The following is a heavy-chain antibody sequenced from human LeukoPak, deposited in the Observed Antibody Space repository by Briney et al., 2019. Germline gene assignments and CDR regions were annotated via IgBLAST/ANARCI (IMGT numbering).Heavy chain of an antibody. J-gene: IGHJ5*02. V-gene: IGHV1-18*01. CDR3: ARYSGYDHGDNRFDP. D-gene: IGHD5-12*01. CDR2: ISAYNGNT. Sequence: ASVKVSCKASGYTFTSYGISWVRQAPGQVLVWMGWISAYNGNTNYAQKLQGRVTMTTDTSTSTAYMELRSLRSDDTAVYYCARYSGYDHGDNRFDPWGQGTLVTVSS. CDR1: GYTFTSYG.